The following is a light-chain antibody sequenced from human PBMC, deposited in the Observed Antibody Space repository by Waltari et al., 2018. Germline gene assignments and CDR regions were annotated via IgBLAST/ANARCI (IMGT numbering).Light chain of an antibody. CDR1: QSLSSTY. J-gene: IGKJ5*01. CDR2: GAS. Sequence: EIVLTQSPGTLSLSPGDRATLSCRASQSLSSTYLAWYQQKPVQAPRLLIYGASNRATGIPDRFSGSGSGTDFTLTVSRLEPEDFAVYYCQQYGSSLITFGQGTRLEIK. V-gene: IGKV3-20*01. CDR3: QQYGSSLIT.